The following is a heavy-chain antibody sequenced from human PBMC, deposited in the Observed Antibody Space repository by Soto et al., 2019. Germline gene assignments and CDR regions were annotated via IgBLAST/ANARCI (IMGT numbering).Heavy chain of an antibody. D-gene: IGHD3-16*01. CDR1: GYTFTRSG. CDR2: INGYNGNT. Sequence: QVQLVQSGAEVKKPGASVKVSCKASGYTFTRSGISWVRQAPGQGLEWMGWINGYNGNTNYAQKFQGRITMTTDIPTSTAYMELRSLRSDYTAVYYCARMGDVPYYYYGMDVWGQGTTVIVSS. CDR3: ARMGDVPYYYYGMDV. J-gene: IGHJ6*02. V-gene: IGHV1-18*01.